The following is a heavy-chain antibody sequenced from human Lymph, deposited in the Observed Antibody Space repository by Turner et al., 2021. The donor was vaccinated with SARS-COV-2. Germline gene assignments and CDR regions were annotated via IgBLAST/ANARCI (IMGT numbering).Heavy chain of an antibody. V-gene: IGHV3-49*03. CDR1: GFTSGDYA. Sequence: EVQLVESGGGLVQPGQSLRLSCTASGFTSGDYAMSWFRQAPGKGLEWVGFIRSTAYGGTTQYAASVKRRFTISRDDSKSIAYLQMNSLKTEDTAVYYCTRVKYCTGGSCYGYHFDYWGQGTLVTVSS. CDR2: IRSTAYGGTT. D-gene: IGHD2-15*01. J-gene: IGHJ4*02. CDR3: TRVKYCTGGSCYGYHFDY.